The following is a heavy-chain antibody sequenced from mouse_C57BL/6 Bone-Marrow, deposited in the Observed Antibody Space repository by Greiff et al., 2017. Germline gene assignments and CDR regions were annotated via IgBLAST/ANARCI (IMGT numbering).Heavy chain of an antibody. V-gene: IGHV1-9*01. CDR1: GYTFTGYW. CDR2: ILPRSGST. J-gene: IGHJ2*01. CDR3: ARGTRLRRGYYFDY. D-gene: IGHD2-4*01. Sequence: QVQLQQSGAELMKPGASVKLSCKATGYTFTGYWLEWVKQRPGHGLEWIGGILPRSGSTNYNEKFKGKATFTADTSSNTAYMQLSSLTTEDSAIYYCARGTRLRRGYYFDYWGQGTTLTVSS.